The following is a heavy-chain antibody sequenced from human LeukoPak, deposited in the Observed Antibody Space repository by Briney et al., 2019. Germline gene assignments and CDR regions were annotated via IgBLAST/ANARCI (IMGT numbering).Heavy chain of an antibody. J-gene: IGHJ4*02. CDR3: GTNCGGDCYGFDY. CDR2: ISYDGSNK. V-gene: IGHV3-30*03. CDR1: GFTFSSCG. Sequence: GRSLRLSCAASGFTFSSCGMHWVRQAPGKGLERVAVISYDGSNKYYADSVKGRFTISRDNSKNTLYLQMNSLRAEDTAVYYCGTNCGGDCYGFDYWGQGTLVTVSS. D-gene: IGHD2-21*02.